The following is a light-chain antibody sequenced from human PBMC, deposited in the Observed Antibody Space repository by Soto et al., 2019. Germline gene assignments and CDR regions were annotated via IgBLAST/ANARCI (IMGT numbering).Light chain of an antibody. V-gene: IGKV1-39*01. CDR1: QSISSY. CDR2: AAS. CDR3: KQSYSTPLT. J-gene: IGKJ4*01. Sequence: DIPMTQSPSSLSASVGDRVTITCRASQSISSYLNWYQQKPGKAPKLLIYAASSLQSGVPSRFSGSGSRTDFTLTISSMQPEDFATYYFKQSYSTPLTFGGGTKVQIK.